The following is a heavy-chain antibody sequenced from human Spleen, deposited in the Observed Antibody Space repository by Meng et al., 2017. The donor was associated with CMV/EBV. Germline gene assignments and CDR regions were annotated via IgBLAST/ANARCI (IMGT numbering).Heavy chain of an antibody. CDR2: IIPILGIA. CDR1: GGTFSSYT. D-gene: IGHD3-10*01. J-gene: IGHJ6*02. V-gene: IGHV1-69*02. Sequence: SVKVSYKASGGTFSSYTISWVRQAPGQGLEWMGRIIPILGIANYEQKFQGRVTITADKSTSTAYMELSSLRSEDTAVYYCARNIGDPTSYYYYGMDVWGQGTTVTVSS. CDR3: ARNIGDPTSYYYYGMDV.